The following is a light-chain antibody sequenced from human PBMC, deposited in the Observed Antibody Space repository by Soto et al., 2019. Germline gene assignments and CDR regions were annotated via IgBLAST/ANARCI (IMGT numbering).Light chain of an antibody. CDR2: EDN. Sequence: NFMLTQPHSVSESPGKTVTISCTRSGGSIASGYVQWYQQRPGSAPTTVIYEDNQRPSGVPDRFSGSIDRSSNSASLTISGLKTEDEAEYYCQSYHSSTPYVFGTGTKLTVL. V-gene: IGLV6-57*03. J-gene: IGLJ1*01. CDR1: GGSIASGY. CDR3: QSYHSSTPYV.